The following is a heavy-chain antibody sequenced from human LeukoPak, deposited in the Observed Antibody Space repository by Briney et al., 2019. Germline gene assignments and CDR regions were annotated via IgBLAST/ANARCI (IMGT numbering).Heavy chain of an antibody. CDR2: INPSSGDT. D-gene: IGHD1-26*01. V-gene: IGHV1-2*02. J-gene: IGHJ4*02. CDR1: GYTFSGYY. Sequence: ASVKVSCKASGYTFSGYYIHWVRQAPGQGLEWMGWINPSSGDTNYLQEFQDRVTMTRDTSISTAYMELSRLRSDDTAVHFCARGGKSQWDPFDYWGQGTLVTVSS. CDR3: ARGGKSQWDPFDY.